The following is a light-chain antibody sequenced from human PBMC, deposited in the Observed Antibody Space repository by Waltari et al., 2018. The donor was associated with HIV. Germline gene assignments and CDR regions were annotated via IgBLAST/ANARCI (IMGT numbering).Light chain of an antibody. J-gene: IGKJ1*01. CDR1: QNVITN. V-gene: IGKV3D-15*01. CDR3: QQYNKWPRT. Sequence: EIVMTQSPGTLSVSPGERVTLSCRTSQNVITNLAWYQQKPGQAPRLLIYGASTRATGIPARFSCCGSGTDFTLTIGSVQSEDFTFYYCQQYNKWPRTFGQGTKVEVK. CDR2: GAS.